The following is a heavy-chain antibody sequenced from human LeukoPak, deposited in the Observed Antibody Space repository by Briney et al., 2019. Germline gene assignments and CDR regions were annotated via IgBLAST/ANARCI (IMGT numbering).Heavy chain of an antibody. CDR3: ARDFIAADDAFDI. Sequence: ASVKVSCKASGYNFGIFGISWVRQAPGQGLEWMGWISANNGNTKYAQSLQGRVTMTTDTSTSTAYMELSSLRSEDTAVYYCARDFIAADDAFDIWGQGTMVTVSS. V-gene: IGHV1-18*01. CDR1: GYNFGIFG. J-gene: IGHJ3*02. CDR2: ISANNGNT. D-gene: IGHD6-25*01.